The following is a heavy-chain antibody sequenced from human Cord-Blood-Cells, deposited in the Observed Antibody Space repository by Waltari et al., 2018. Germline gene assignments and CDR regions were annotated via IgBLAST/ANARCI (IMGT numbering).Heavy chain of an antibody. V-gene: IGHV1-2*02. D-gene: IGHD7-27*01. CDR1: GYTFTGYY. CDR3: AVSNWGEDGYFDL. CDR2: INPNSGGT. J-gene: IGHJ2*01. Sequence: QVQLVQSGAEVKKPGASVKVSCKASGYTFTGYYMPWVRQAPGQGLEGIGWINPNSGGTNYAQKFQGRVTMTRDTSISTAYMGLSRLRSDDTAVYYCAVSNWGEDGYFDLWGRGTLVTVSS.